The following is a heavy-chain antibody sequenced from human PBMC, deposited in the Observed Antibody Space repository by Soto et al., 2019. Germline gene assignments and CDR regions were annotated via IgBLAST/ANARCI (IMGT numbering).Heavy chain of an antibody. J-gene: IGHJ5*02. Sequence: SETLSLTCAVYGGSFSGYYWSWIRQPPGKGLEWIGEINHSGSTNYNPSLKSRVTISVDTSKNQFSLKLSSVTAADTAVYYCARGLGGYYGSAQRANWFDPWGQGTLVTVSS. CDR3: ARGLGGYYGSAQRANWFDP. CDR1: GGSFSGYY. CDR2: INHSGST. V-gene: IGHV4-34*01. D-gene: IGHD3-10*01.